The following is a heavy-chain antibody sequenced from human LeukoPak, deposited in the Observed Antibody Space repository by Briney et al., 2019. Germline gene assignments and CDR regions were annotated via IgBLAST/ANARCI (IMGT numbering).Heavy chain of an antibody. D-gene: IGHD5-12*01. CDR3: ARAIVGTENFDY. Sequence: PGGSLRLSCAASGFSFSTYAMHWVRQAPGKGLEWVAVVSHDTRTKYYTDSLKGRFTISRDNSKNTLYLQMNGLGTDDTAVYYCARAIVGTENFDYWGQGTPVTVSS. CDR2: VSHDTRTK. V-gene: IGHV3-30*10. CDR1: GFSFSTYA. J-gene: IGHJ4*02.